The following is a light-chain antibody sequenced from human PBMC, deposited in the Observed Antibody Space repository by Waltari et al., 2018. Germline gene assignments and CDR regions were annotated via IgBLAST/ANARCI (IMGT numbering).Light chain of an antibody. CDR3: YSATDNYRV. Sequence: SYELTQPSSVSVSPGQTARITCSGYVLAKKYARWFQQKPGQAPVVVIYKDRERPSGIPERFSGDSSGTAVTLTISGAQVEDEGDYYCYSATDNYRVFGGGTKLTVL. V-gene: IGLV3-27*01. J-gene: IGLJ3*02. CDR2: KDR. CDR1: VLAKKY.